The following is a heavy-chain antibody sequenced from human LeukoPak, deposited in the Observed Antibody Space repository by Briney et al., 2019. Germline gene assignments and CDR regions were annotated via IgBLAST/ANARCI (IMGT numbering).Heavy chain of an antibody. D-gene: IGHD6-13*01. CDR1: GFTFSGYY. J-gene: IGHJ4*02. CDR2: TSNSGHTI. Sequence: GGSLRLTCAASGFTFSGYYMSWIRQAPGKGLEWVSYTSNSGHTIYYADSVKGRFTISRDNAKNSLYLQMNSLRAEDTAVYYCARGKKSLGSSWGQGTLVTVSS. CDR3: ARGKKSLGSS. V-gene: IGHV3-11*04.